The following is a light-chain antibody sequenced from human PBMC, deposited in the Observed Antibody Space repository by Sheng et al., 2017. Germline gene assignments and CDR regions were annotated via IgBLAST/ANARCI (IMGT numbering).Light chain of an antibody. CDR1: QSVSNYY. CDR3: QQCSIWPLT. V-gene: IGKV3D-20*02. J-gene: IGKJ4*01. CDR2: DAS. Sequence: EILLTQFPGTLSLSPGERATLSCRASQSVSNYYLAWYQQKPGQVPRLLIYDASKRATGIPPRFSGSGSGTDFTLTVSSLEPEDFAVYYCQQCSIWPLTFGGGTKVEIK.